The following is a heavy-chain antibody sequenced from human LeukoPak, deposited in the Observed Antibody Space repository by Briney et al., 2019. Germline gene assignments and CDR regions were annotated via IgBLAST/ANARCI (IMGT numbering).Heavy chain of an antibody. D-gene: IGHD3-22*01. CDR3: AKGYYDSSGTDY. Sequence: GRSLRLSRAASGFTFDDYAMHWVRQAPGKGLEWVSGISWNSGSIGYADSVKGRFTISRDNAKNSLYLQMNSLRAEDTALYYCAKGYYDSSGTDYWGQGTLVTVSS. V-gene: IGHV3-9*01. J-gene: IGHJ4*02. CDR1: GFTFDDYA. CDR2: ISWNSGSI.